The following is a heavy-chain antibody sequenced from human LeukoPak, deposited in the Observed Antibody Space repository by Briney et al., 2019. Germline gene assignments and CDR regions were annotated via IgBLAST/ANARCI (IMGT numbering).Heavy chain of an antibody. CDR2: INWNGGST. D-gene: IGHD3-10*01. J-gene: IGHJ4*02. CDR1: GFTFDDYG. CDR3: ARSTNFWYYYGSGSYSGPTDY. V-gene: IGHV3-20*04. Sequence: GGSLRLSCAASGFTFDDYGMSWVRQAPGKGLEWVSGINWNGGSTGYADSVKGRFTISRANAKNSLYLQMNSLRAGDTALYYCARSTNFWYYYGSGSYSGPTDYWGQGTLVTVSS.